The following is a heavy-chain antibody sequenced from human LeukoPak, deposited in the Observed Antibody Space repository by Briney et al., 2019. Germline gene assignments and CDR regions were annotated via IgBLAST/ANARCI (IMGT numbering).Heavy chain of an antibody. V-gene: IGHV3-23*01. CDR2: ISGSGGST. CDR3: AKDLSRVAAAGTDYYYGMDV. CDR1: GFTFSSYA. Sequence: GGSLRLSCAASGFTFSSYAMSWVRQAPGKGLEWVSAISGSGGSTYYADSVKGRFTISRDNSKNTLYLQMNSLRAEDTAVYYCAKDLSRVAAAGTDYYYGMDVWGQGTTVTVSS. J-gene: IGHJ6*02. D-gene: IGHD6-13*01.